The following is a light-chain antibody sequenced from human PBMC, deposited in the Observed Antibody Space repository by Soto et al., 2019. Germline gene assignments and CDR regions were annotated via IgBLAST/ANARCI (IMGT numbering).Light chain of an antibody. J-gene: IGKJ1*01. CDR1: QSVSSSY. V-gene: IGKV3-20*01. Sequence: EIVLTQSPGTLSLSPGARATLSCRAIQSVSSSYLAWYQRKPGQAPRLLIYGASSRATGIPDRFSGSGSGTDFNLTISRLEPEDFAMYYCQHYGRSPRTFGQGTK. CDR2: GAS. CDR3: QHYGRSPRT.